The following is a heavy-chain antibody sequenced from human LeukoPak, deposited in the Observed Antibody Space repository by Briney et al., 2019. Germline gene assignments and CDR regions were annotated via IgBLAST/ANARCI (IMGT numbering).Heavy chain of an antibody. CDR1: KFAFSSYA. D-gene: IGHD1-26*01. CDR3: GKNRYSGSLSPFDI. CDR2: ISGGGGNT. J-gene: IGHJ3*02. Sequence: GGPLRLSCAASKFAFSSYAMSWVRQAPGKGLEWVSAISGGGGNTYYADSVKGRFTISRDNSKNTLYLQMNSLRAEDTAVYYCGKNRYSGSLSPFDIWGQGTMVTVSS. V-gene: IGHV3-23*01.